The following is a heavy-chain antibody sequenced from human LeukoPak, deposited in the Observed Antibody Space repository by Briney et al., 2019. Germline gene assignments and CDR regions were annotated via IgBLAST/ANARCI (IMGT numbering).Heavy chain of an antibody. CDR1: GFTFSGSA. V-gene: IGHV3-73*01. Sequence: PGVSLRLSCAASGFTFSGSAMHWVRQASGKGLEWLGRIRNKANNYATAYAASVKGRFAISRDDSKNTAYLQMNSLKTEDTAVYYCSFDYYYGMDVWGQGTTVSVSS. J-gene: IGHJ6*02. CDR3: SFDYYYGMDV. CDR2: IRNKANNYAT.